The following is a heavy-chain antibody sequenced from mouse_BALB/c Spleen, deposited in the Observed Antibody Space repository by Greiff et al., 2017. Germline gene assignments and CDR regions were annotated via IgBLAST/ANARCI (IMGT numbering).Heavy chain of an antibody. CDR3: TRGGGLDYAMDY. CDR1: GYTFTSYY. V-gene: IGHV1S81*02. D-gene: IGHD2-4*01. Sequence: QVQLQQPGAELVKPGASVKLSCKASGYTFTSYYMYWVKQRPGQGLEWIGGINPSNGGTNFNEKSKSKATLTVDKSSSTAYMQLSSLTSEDSAVYYCTRGGGLDYAMDYWGQGTSVTVSS. CDR2: INPSNGGT. J-gene: IGHJ4*01.